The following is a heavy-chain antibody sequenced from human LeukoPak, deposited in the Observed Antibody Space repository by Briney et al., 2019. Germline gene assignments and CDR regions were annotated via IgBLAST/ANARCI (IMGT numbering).Heavy chain of an antibody. Sequence: GGSLRLSCAASGFIVRSNYMSWVRQAPGQGLGWVSVIYSDDSTNYADSVKGRFTISRDNSRNTLYLQMNSLRAEDTAVYYCARVHYGSGSYFDYWGQGTLVTVSS. CDR2: IYSDDST. CDR1: GFIVRSNY. V-gene: IGHV3-66*01. CDR3: ARVHYGSGSYFDY. J-gene: IGHJ4*02. D-gene: IGHD3-10*01.